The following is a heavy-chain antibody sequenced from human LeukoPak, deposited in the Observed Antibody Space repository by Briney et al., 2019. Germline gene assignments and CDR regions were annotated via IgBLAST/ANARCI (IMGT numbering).Heavy chain of an antibody. CDR1: GFTFSSYA. Sequence: PGGSLRLSCAASGFTFSSYAMSWVRQAPGKGLEWVSAISCSGDSTFYADSVKGRFTISRDNSKNTLYLQMNSLRAEDTAVYYCAKDSASITIFGVVISSVYWGQGTLVTVSS. J-gene: IGHJ4*02. D-gene: IGHD3-3*01. V-gene: IGHV3-23*01. CDR3: AKDSASITIFGVVISSVY. CDR2: ISCSGDST.